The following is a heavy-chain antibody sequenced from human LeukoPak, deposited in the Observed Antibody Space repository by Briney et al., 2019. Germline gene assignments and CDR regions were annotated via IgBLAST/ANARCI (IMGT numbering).Heavy chain of an antibody. Sequence: GESLKISCKGSGYSLIGWVRQMRGKGLEWMGIIYPDDSDTRYSPSFQGQVTISADKSITTAYLQWSSLKASDTAIFYCARGANEALHFDYWGQGTLVTVSS. CDR2: IYPDDSDT. CDR1: GYSL. V-gene: IGHV5-51*01. J-gene: IGHJ4*02. CDR3: ARGANEALHFDY. D-gene: IGHD4/OR15-4a*01.